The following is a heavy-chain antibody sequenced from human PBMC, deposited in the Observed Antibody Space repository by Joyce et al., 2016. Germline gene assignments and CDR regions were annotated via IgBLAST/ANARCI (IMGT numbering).Heavy chain of an antibody. J-gene: IGHJ6*03. D-gene: IGHD6-6*01. CDR1: GVTFSSYA. Sequence: EVQLLESGGGLVQPAGSLRLSCAASGVTFSSYAMRWVRQAQGKGLEWVSVISGSGGSIYDAASVKGRFTFSRDNSKNTLYLQMNSLRAEDTAVYYCAKVAEGSAVYFYYMDVWGKGTTVTVSS. CDR2: ISGSGGSI. V-gene: IGHV3-23*01. CDR3: AKVAEGSAVYFYYMDV.